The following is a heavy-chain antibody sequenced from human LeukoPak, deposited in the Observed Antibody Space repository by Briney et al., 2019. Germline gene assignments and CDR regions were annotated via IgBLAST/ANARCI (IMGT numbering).Heavy chain of an antibody. CDR1: GYTFTSYD. CDR2: MNPNSGNT. Sequence: GASVKVSCKASGYTFTSYDINWVRQATGQGLEWMGWMNPNSGNTGYAQNFQGRVTMTRDMSTSTVYMQLSSLRSEDTATYFCARTHDYSMGKASDIWGQGTMVTVSS. CDR3: ARTHDYSMGKASDI. D-gene: IGHD4-11*01. V-gene: IGHV1-8*01. J-gene: IGHJ3*02.